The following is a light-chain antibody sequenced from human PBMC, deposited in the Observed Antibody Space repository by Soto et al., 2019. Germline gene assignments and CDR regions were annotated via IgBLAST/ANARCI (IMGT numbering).Light chain of an antibody. V-gene: IGKV1-8*01. CDR1: QVISSY. J-gene: IGKJ1*01. CDR2: AAS. Sequence: AIRMTQSPSSRSASTGDIVTITCLASQVISSYLAWYQQKPGKAPKLLIYAASTLQSGVPSRFSGSGSGTDFTLTISCLQSEDFATYYCQQYYSYPRITFGQGTKVDIK. CDR3: QQYYSYPRIT.